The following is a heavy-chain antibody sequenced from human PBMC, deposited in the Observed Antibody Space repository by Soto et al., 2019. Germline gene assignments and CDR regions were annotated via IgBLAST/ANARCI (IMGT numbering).Heavy chain of an antibody. CDR2: ISFDESNK. CDR3: AKGGYSGHDLRD. CDR1: GFTFTSYG. D-gene: IGHD5-12*01. V-gene: IGHV3-30*18. Sequence: GGSLRLSCAASGFTFTSYGMHWVRQAPGKGLEWVSFISFDESNKYYGDSVRGRFTISRDNSKNTSYLQMNSLRAEDTAVDYCAKGGYSGHDLRDWGQGTLVTVSS. J-gene: IGHJ4*02.